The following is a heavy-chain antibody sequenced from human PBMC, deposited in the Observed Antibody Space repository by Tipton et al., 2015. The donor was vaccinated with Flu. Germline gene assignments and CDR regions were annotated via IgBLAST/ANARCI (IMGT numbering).Heavy chain of an antibody. V-gene: IGHV4-4*07. CDR1: GGSINGYY. CDR3: ARRGTGHSSEWYVGFDY. CDR2: IYSSGST. Sequence: TLSLTCTISGGSINGYYWSWIRQPAGKGLEWIGRIYSSGSTNYNPSLKSRVTISVDTSRNQFSLKMSSVTAADTAVYYCARRGTGHSSEWYVGFDYWGQGNQVTVSS. D-gene: IGHD6-19*01. J-gene: IGHJ4*02.